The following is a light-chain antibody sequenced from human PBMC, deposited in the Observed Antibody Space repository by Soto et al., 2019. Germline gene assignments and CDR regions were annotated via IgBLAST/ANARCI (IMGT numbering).Light chain of an antibody. J-gene: IGKJ1*01. CDR1: QSVSSSY. CDR3: QQYGSSPRT. Sequence: ENELTQSPGTLSLSPGERATLSCRASQSVSSSYLAWYQQKPGQAPRLLIYDASSRATGIPDRFSGSGSGTDFTLTISRLEPEDFAVYFCQQYGSSPRTFGQGTKVEIK. CDR2: DAS. V-gene: IGKV3-20*01.